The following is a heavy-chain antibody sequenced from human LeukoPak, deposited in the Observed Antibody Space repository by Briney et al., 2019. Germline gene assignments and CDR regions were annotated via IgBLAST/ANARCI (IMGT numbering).Heavy chain of an antibody. CDR1: GGSISSSSYY. Sequence: PSETLSLTCTVSGGSISSSSYYWGWVRQPPGKGLEWIGYIYYSGSTNYNPSLKSRVTISVDTSKNQFSLKLSSVTAADTAVYYCARGRRSGSDDAFDIWGQGTMVTVSS. CDR3: ARGRRSGSDDAFDI. D-gene: IGHD3-22*01. CDR2: IYYSGST. J-gene: IGHJ3*02. V-gene: IGHV4-61*05.